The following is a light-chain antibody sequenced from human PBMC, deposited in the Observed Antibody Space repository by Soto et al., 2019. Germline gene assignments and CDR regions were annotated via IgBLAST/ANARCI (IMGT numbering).Light chain of an antibody. CDR1: QSVSSN. CDR3: QQRASWPYT. V-gene: IGKV3-15*01. J-gene: IGKJ2*01. Sequence: IVMTQSPATLSFSPAEIATLSFMASQSVSSNLAWYQQKPGQAPRLLIYGASTRATGIPARFSGSGSGTDFTLTIGSLEPEESALYYCQQRASWPYTSGQGTKVDIK. CDR2: GAS.